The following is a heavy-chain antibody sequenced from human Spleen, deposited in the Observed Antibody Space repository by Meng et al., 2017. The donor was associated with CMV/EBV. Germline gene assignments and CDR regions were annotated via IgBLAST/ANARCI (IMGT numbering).Heavy chain of an antibody. D-gene: IGHD2-21*01. CDR1: GFTFSSYW. V-gene: IGHV3-7*01. CDR2: IKHDGSEK. J-gene: IGHJ4*02. Sequence: GESLKISCVASGFTFSSYWMSWVRRAPGKGLEWVATIKHDGSEKHHGDSAKGRFTISRDNAKNTLFLQMDSLRAEDTAVYYCANSGLAGGARWGQGTLVTVSS. CDR3: ANSGLAGGAR.